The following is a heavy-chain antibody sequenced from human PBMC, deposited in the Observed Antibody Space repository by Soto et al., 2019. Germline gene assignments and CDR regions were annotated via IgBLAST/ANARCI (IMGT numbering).Heavy chain of an antibody. V-gene: IGHV5-51*01. J-gene: IGHJ6*03. CDR1: GYSFTSYW. CDR2: IYPGDSDT. Sequence: GESLKISCKGSGYSFTSYWIGWVRQMPGKGLEWMGIIYPGDSDTRYSPSFQGQVTISADKSISTAYLQWSSLKASDTAMYYCARRGYSGYDYTYYYYMDVWGKGTTVTVSS. D-gene: IGHD5-12*01. CDR3: ARRGYSGYDYTYYYYMDV.